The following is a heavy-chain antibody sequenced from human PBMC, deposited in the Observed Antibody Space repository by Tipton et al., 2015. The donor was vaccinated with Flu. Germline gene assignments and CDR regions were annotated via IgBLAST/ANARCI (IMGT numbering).Heavy chain of an antibody. D-gene: IGHD2-21*02. CDR2: IYYSGST. J-gene: IGHJ6*02. V-gene: IGHV4-31*03. CDR1: GDSISSGGYY. Sequence: TLSLTCTVSGDSISSGGYYWSWIRQHPGKGLEWIGNIYYSGSTYYNPSLKSRVTISVDTSKNQFSLKLSSVTAADTAVYYCARDPTADSVLTAIVYYYYGMEVWGQGTTVTVSS. CDR3: ARDPTADSVLTAIVYYYYGMEV.